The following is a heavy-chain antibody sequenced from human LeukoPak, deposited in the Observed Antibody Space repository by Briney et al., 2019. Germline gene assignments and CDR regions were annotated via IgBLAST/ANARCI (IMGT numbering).Heavy chain of an antibody. J-gene: IGHJ3*02. CDR2: IKRDGSET. V-gene: IGHV3-7*03. CDR1: GFIFSTYW. Sequence: GGSLRLSCAASGFIFSTYWMTWVRQAPGKGLEWVANIKRDGSETYYVDSVKGRFTISRDNAKNSLYLQMNSLRAEDMALYYCAKGLSEGPYAFDIWGKGTMVTVSS. CDR3: AKGLSEGPYAFDI. D-gene: IGHD3-16*02.